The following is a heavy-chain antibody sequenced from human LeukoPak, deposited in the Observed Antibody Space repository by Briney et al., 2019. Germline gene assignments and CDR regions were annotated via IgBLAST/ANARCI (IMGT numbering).Heavy chain of an antibody. CDR3: VRVRHGDYFDY. CDR1: GFTITDHY. J-gene: IGHJ4*02. Sequence: PGGSLRLSCAASGFTITDHYMDLVRQAPGKGLEWVGRTRNKPNGYTTDYGTSVKGRFIVSRDDSENSLYLQMNGLKTEDTAVYYCVRVRHGDYFDYWGQGTLVTVSS. CDR2: TRNKPNGYTT. D-gene: IGHD4-17*01. V-gene: IGHV3-72*01.